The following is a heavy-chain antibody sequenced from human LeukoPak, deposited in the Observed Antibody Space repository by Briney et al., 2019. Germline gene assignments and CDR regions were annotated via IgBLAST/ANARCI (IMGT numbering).Heavy chain of an antibody. V-gene: IGHV3-11*04. CDR1: GFTFSDYY. CDR2: ISSSGSTI. CDR3: ARDEAKRTYYYYMDV. Sequence: GGSLRLSCAASGFTFSDYYMSWIRQAPGKGLEWVSYISSSGSTIYYADSVKGRFTISRDNAKNSLYLQMDSLRAEDTAVYYCARDEAKRTYYYYMDVWGKGTTVTVSS. J-gene: IGHJ6*03.